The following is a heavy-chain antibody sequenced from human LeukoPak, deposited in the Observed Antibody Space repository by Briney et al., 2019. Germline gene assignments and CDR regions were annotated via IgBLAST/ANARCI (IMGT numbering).Heavy chain of an antibody. J-gene: IGHJ4*02. CDR2: ISSSSYI. D-gene: IGHD6-13*01. V-gene: IGHV3-21*01. Sequence: GGSLRLSCAASGFTFSSFSLNWVRQAPGKGLEWVSSISSSSYIYYADSVKGRFTISRDNAKNSLYLQMNSLRAEDTAVYYCARFQGGSSLDYWGQGTQVTVSS. CDR1: GFTFSSFS. CDR3: ARFQGGSSLDY.